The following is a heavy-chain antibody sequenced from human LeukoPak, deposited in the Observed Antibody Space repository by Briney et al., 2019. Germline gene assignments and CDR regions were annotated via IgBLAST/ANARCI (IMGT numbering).Heavy chain of an antibody. CDR2: ISAYNGNT. Sequence: GASVKVSCKASGYTFTSYGISWVRLAPGQGLEWMGWISAYNGNTNYAQELQGRVTMTTDTSTSTAYMELRSLRSDDTAVYYCARDIVVVVAATLENWFDPWGQGTLVTVSS. V-gene: IGHV1-18*01. J-gene: IGHJ5*02. CDR1: GYTFTSYG. D-gene: IGHD2-15*01. CDR3: ARDIVVVVAATLENWFDP.